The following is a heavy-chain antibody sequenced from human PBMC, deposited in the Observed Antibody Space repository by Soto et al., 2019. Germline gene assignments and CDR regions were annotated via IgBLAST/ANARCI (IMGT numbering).Heavy chain of an antibody. CDR1: GGSISSSSYY. D-gene: IGHD1-26*01. CDR3: ARHNRSYLFKLNWFDP. J-gene: IGHJ5*02. V-gene: IGHV4-39*01. CDR2: IYYSGST. Sequence: SETLSLTCTVSGGSISSSSYYWGWIRQPPGKGLEWIGSIYYSGSTYYNPSLKSRVTISVDTSKNQFSLKLSSVTAADTAAYYCARHNRSYLFKLNWFDPWGQGTLVTVSS.